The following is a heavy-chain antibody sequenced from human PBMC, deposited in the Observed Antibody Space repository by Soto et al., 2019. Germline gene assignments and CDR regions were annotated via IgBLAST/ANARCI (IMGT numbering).Heavy chain of an antibody. CDR2: ISYDGDNK. V-gene: IGHV3-30*18. Sequence: PGGSMILSCTPSGFTFRSHCMQWVRQDTGKGLEWVAVISYDGDNKYYADSVKGRLTISRENSKNTVSLQMKSLRAEVSAVFYCAKDQTRDFYSGGQGIPVTVSS. CDR1: GFTFRSHC. CDR3: AKDQTRDFYS. J-gene: IGHJ4*02.